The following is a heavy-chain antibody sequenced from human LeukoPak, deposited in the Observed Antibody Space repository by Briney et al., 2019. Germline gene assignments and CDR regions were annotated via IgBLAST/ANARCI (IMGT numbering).Heavy chain of an antibody. J-gene: IGHJ6*04. V-gene: IGHV3-21*01. CDR3: AREGEYDYYYGMDV. Sequence: GGSLRLSCAASGFTFSSYSMNWVRQAPGKGLEWVSSISSSSSYIYYADSVKGRFTISRDNAKNSLYLQMNSLRAEDTAVYYCAREGEYDYYYGMDVWGKGTTVTVSS. D-gene: IGHD2/OR15-2a*01. CDR2: ISSSSSYI. CDR1: GFTFSSYS.